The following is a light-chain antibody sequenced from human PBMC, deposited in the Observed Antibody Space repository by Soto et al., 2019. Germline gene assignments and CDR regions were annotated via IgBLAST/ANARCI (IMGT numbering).Light chain of an antibody. CDR1: SIDVGDSDF. J-gene: IGLJ1*01. CDR2: VVT. CDR3: SSFAATHTYI. Sequence: QSVLTQPRSVSGSPGQSVTISCTGTSIDVGDSDFVSWYQQHPGKAPKLMIYVVTKRPSGVPDRFSGSKSGNTASLTISGLQDEDEADCYCSSFAATHTYIFGTGTKVTVL. V-gene: IGLV2-11*01.